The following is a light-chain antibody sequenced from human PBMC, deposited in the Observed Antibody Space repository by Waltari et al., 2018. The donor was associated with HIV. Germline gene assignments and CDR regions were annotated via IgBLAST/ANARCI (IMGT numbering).Light chain of an antibody. Sequence: DIHMTLSPSLPSASALDRVTITCRASQSVSNYVKWHQQKPGKAPKLLIYSATGLQSGNTARVNGEGSGTDFTLAISVLQPEDYTTYDCQQSYQIPRTFGQGTQVEVK. CDR1: QSVSNY. CDR3: QQSYQIPRT. J-gene: IGKJ1*01. V-gene: IGKV1-39*01. CDR2: SAT.